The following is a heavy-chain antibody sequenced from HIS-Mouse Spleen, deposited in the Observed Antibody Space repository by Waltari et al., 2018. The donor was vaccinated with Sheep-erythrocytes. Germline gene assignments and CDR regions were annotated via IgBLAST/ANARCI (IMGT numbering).Heavy chain of an antibody. CDR1: GGSISSYY. J-gene: IGHJ3*02. CDR3: ARARSITIFGVVIIGAFDI. V-gene: IGHV4-59*01. D-gene: IGHD3-3*01. CDR2: IYYSGGT. Sequence: QVQLQESGPGLVKPSETLSLTCTVSGGSISSYYWSWIRQPPGKGLEWIGYIYYSGGTNSTPSLKGRVTLSVDTSKNQFSLKLSSVTAADTAVYYCARARSITIFGVVIIGAFDIWGQGTMVTVSS.